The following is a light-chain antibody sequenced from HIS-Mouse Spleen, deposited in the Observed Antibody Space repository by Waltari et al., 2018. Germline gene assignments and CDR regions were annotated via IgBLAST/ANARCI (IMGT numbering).Light chain of an antibody. J-gene: IGKJ4*01. CDR1: QRGLYSSNNTNY. CDR3: QQYYSTPLT. CDR2: WAS. V-gene: IGKV4-1*01. Sequence: DIVMTQSPDSLAVSLGERATINCKSSQRGLYSSNNTNYLAWYQQKPRQPPKLLIYWASTRESRVPDQFSGIWAGKDLTLTSSSLQAEDVAVYYCQQYYSTPLTFGGGTKVEIK.